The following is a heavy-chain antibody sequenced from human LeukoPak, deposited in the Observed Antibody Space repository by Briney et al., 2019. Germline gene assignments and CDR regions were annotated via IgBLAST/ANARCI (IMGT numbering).Heavy chain of an antibody. J-gene: IGHJ4*02. Sequence: GRSLRLSCAASGFTLSSYGMHRVRQAPGKGLEWVAVISEDGSNKYYADSVKGRFTISRDNSKNTLYLQMNSLRAEDTAVYYCAKVLRPDKYSSGWYSGYFDYWGQGTLVTVSS. CDR2: ISEDGSNK. CDR3: AKVLRPDKYSSGWYSGYFDY. D-gene: IGHD6-19*01. V-gene: IGHV3-30*18. CDR1: GFTLSSYG.